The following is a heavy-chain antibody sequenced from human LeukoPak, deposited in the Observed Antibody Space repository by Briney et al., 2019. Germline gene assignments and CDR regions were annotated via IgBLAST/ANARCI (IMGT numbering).Heavy chain of an antibody. CDR1: GDSITRRSYF. D-gene: IGHD3-10*01. J-gene: IGHJ5*02. CDR3: ARHEPSSFYYGSRGNWFDP. CDR2: VYYTGNT. Sequence: SETLSLICTVSGDSITRRSYFWAWIRQRPGKGLEWIGSVYYTGNTYYNPSLKSRVTISLATSDNQVSLTVSSVTAADTAIYFCARHEPSSFYYGSRGNWFDPWGQGALVTVSS. V-gene: IGHV4-39*01.